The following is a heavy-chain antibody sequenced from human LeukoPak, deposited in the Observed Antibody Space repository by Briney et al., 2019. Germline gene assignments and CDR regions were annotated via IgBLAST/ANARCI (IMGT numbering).Heavy chain of an antibody. J-gene: IGHJ4*02. CDR3: ARDKRYSGYDGGNFDY. Sequence: ASVKVSCKASGYTFTSYGISWVRQAPGQGLEWMGWISAYNGNTNYAQKLQGRVTMTTDTSTSTAYMELRSLRSDDTAVYYCARDKRYSGYDGGNFDYWGQGTLVTVSS. CDR2: ISAYNGNT. CDR1: GYTFTSYG. D-gene: IGHD5-12*01. V-gene: IGHV1-18*01.